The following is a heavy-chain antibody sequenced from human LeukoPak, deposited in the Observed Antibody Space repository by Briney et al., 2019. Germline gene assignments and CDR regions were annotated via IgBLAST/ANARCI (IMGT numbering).Heavy chain of an antibody. V-gene: IGHV4-39*07. J-gene: IGHJ4*02. CDR3: ARDKYYDSNGDALDY. Sequence: SETLSLTCTVSGTSISSSTYYWGWIRQPPGKGLEWIGSIYRSGSTYYNPSLRSRVTISVDTSMNQLSLKMTSVTAADTAVYHCARDKYYDSNGDALDYWGQGTLVTVSS. CDR2: IYRSGST. CDR1: GTSISSSTYY. D-gene: IGHD3-22*01.